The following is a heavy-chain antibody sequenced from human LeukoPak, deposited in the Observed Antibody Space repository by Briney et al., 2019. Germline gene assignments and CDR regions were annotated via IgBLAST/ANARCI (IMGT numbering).Heavy chain of an antibody. CDR2: INPNSGGT. V-gene: IGHV1-2*02. J-gene: IGHJ3*02. CDR3: ARNELWFGELLSAFDI. Sequence: GASVKVSCKASGYTFTGYYMHWVRQAPGQGLEWMGWINPNSGGTNYAQKFQGRVTMTRDTSISTAYMELSRLRSDDTAVYYCARNELWFGELLSAFDIWGQGTMVTVSS. CDR1: GYTFTGYY. D-gene: IGHD3-10*01.